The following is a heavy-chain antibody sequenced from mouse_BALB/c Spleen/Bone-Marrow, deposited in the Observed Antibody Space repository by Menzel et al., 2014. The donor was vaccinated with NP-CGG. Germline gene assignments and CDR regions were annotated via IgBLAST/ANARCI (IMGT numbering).Heavy chain of an antibody. CDR2: IDPASGNT. V-gene: IGHV14-3*02. CDR3: ASATTATYYAMDY. J-gene: IGHJ4*01. Sequence: LVESGAELVKPGASVKLSCTASGFNIKDTYMHWVKQRPEQGLEWIGRIDPASGNTKYDPKFQGKATITTDTSSNAAYLQVSSLTSEDTAVYYCASATTATYYAMDYWGQGTSVTVSS. D-gene: IGHD1-2*01. CDR1: GFNIKDTY.